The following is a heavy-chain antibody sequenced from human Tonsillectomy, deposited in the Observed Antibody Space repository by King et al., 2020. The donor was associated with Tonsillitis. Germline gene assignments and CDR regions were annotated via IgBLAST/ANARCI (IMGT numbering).Heavy chain of an antibody. CDR2: IYYSGSM. Sequence: QLQESGPGLVKPSETLSLTCTVSGGSISSYYWNWIRQPPGKGPEWIGYIYYSGSMNYNPSLKSRVSISIDTSKNQFSLKLSSVTAADTAVYYCARDPNDWNYEGNGLDVWGQGTTVTVSS. J-gene: IGHJ6*02. CDR1: GGSISSYY. D-gene: IGHD1-7*01. V-gene: IGHV4-59*01. CDR3: ARDPNDWNYEGNGLDV.